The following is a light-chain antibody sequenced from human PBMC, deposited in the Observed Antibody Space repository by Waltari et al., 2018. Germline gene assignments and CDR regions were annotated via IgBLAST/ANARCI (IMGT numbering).Light chain of an antibody. CDR3: SMYMGSGVWV. CDR2: KGI. Sequence: QTVVTQEPSLSVSPGGTVTLTFALSSGSVSSTSYPTWYQQTPGPPPRTLVYKGISRSSGVPDRFSGSILGNTAALTITGAQADDESDYYCSMYMGSGVWVFGGGTKLTVL. V-gene: IGLV8-61*01. CDR1: SGSVSSTSY. J-gene: IGLJ3*02.